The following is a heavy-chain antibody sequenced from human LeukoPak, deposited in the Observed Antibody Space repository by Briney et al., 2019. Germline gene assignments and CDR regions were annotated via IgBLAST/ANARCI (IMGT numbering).Heavy chain of an antibody. D-gene: IGHD3-22*01. CDR1: GYTFTTYD. CDR2: LNPNSGNT. V-gene: IGHV1-8*01. CDR3: ARAFYYDSRDPNWFDP. Sequence: GASVKVSCKASGYTFTTYDINWVRQATGQGLEWMGWLNPNSGNTGCAQKFQGRVTMTRNTSISTAYMELNSLKSEDTAVYYCARAFYYDSRDPNWFDPRGQGTLVTVSS. J-gene: IGHJ5*02.